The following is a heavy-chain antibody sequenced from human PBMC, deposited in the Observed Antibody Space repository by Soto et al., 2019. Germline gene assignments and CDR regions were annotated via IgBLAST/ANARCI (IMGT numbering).Heavy chain of an antibody. CDR3: ARGPHDYDSCGYCRFDY. V-gene: IGHV4-4*07. J-gene: IGHJ4*02. CDR2: IYTSGST. CDR1: GGSIGSYY. D-gene: IGHD3-22*01. Sequence: SETLSLTCTVSGGSIGSYYWSWIRQPAGKGLEWIGRIYTSGSTNYNPSLKSRVTMSVDTSKNQFSLKLSSVTAADTAVYYCARGPHDYDSCGYCRFDYRGQGSLVAFSS.